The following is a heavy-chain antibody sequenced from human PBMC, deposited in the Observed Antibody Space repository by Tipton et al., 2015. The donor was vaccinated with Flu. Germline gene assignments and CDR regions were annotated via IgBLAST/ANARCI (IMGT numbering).Heavy chain of an antibody. Sequence: GSLRLSCAASGFTFNNYEMNWVRQAPGKGLEWVSYINTVAITKYYGDSVKGRFTISRDNANNLLYLHMSRLTAEDTAVYYCARQNNLRALDFWGQGTLVTVSS. CDR3: ARQNNLRALDF. CDR1: GFTFNNYE. V-gene: IGHV3-48*03. D-gene: IGHD1/OR15-1a*01. CDR2: INTVAITK. J-gene: IGHJ4*02.